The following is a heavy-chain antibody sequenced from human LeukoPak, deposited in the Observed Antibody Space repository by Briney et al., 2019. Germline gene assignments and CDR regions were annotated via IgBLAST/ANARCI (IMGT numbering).Heavy chain of an antibody. V-gene: IGHV3-48*01. Sequence: GGSLRLSCAASGFTFSNYAMSWVRQAPGKGLEWVSYISSSSSTIYYADSVKGRFTISRDNAKNSLYLQMNSLRAEDTAVYYCARVGALLWFGELSYYFDYWGQGTLVTVSS. CDR2: ISSSSSTI. D-gene: IGHD3-10*01. CDR1: GFTFSNYA. J-gene: IGHJ4*02. CDR3: ARVGALLWFGELSYYFDY.